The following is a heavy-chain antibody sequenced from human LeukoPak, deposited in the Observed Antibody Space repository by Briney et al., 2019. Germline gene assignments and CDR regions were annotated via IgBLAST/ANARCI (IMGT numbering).Heavy chain of an antibody. J-gene: IGHJ4*02. V-gene: IGHV1-18*01. CDR2: ISAYNGNT. CDR3: VSARQVGPGVTFSF. Sequence: ASVKVSCKASGYTFISYGLSWVRQAPGQGLEWMGWISAYNGNTDYAQKFQGRVTMTTDTSTRTAYMELKSLRSDDTAVYYCVSARQVGPGVTFSFWGQGTLVTVSS. D-gene: IGHD3-16*01. CDR1: GYTFISYG.